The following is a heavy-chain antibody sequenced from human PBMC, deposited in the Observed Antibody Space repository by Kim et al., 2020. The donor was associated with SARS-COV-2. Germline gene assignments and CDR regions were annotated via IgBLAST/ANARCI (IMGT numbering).Heavy chain of an antibody. V-gene: IGHV3-11*01. D-gene: IGHD2-2*02. J-gene: IGHJ3*02. CDR2: ISSSGSTI. Sequence: GGSLRLSCAASGFTFSDYYMSWIRQAPGKGLEWVSYISSSGSTIYYAYSVKGRFTISRDNAKNSLYLQMNSLRAEDTAVYYCAREGGDIVVVPAATPGAFDIWGQETMVTVSS. CDR3: AREGGDIVVVPAATPGAFDI. CDR1: GFTFSDYY.